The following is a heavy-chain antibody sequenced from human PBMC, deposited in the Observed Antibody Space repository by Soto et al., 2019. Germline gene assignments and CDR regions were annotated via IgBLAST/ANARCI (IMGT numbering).Heavy chain of an antibody. J-gene: IGHJ4*02. CDR2: INAGNGNT. CDR3: ARVSSGRTPTFDY. CDR1: GYTFTSYA. Sequence: ASVKVSCKASGYTFTSYAMHWVRQAPGQRLEWMGWINAGNGNTKYSQKFQGRVTITRDTSASTAYMELSSLRSEDTAVYYCARVSSGRTPTFDYWGQGTLVTVSS. D-gene: IGHD6-19*01. V-gene: IGHV1-3*01.